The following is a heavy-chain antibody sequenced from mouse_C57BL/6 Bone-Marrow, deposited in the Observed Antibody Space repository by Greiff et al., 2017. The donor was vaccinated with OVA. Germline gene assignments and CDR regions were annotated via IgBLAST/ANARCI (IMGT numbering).Heavy chain of an antibody. Sequence: EVQLQESVAELVRPGASVKLSCTASGFNIKNTYMHWVKQRPEQGLEWIGRIDPANGNTKYAPKFQGKATITADTSSNTAYLQLSSLTSEDTAIYYCASRNYYGSSPSYWYFDVWGTGTTVTVSS. CDR2: IDPANGNT. V-gene: IGHV14-3*01. D-gene: IGHD1-1*01. CDR1: GFNIKNTY. J-gene: IGHJ1*03. CDR3: ASRNYYGSSPSYWYFDV.